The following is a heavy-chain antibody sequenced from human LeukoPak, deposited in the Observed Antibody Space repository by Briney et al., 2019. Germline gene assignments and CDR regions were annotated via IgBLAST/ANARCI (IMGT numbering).Heavy chain of an antibody. J-gene: IGHJ6*02. V-gene: IGHV1-69*04. D-gene: IGHD2-15*01. CDR1: GGTFSSYA. Sequence: SVKVSCKASGGTFSSYAISWVRQAPGQGLEWMGRIIPILGIANYAQKFQGRVTITADKSTSTAYMELSSLRSEVTAVYYCARDRAGYCSGGSCYSGYYYYGMDVWGQGTTVTVSS. CDR2: IIPILGIA. CDR3: ARDRAGYCSGGSCYSGYYYYGMDV.